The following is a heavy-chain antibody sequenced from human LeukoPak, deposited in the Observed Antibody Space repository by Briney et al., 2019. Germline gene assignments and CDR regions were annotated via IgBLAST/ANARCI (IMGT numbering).Heavy chain of an antibody. Sequence: PGGSLRLSCTTSGFTFGDYAMSWVRQAPGKGLEWVGFIRTRAYGGTTEYAASVKGRFTISRDESKSLAYLQMNSLKTEDTAVYYCTRDGFGTVATGRYFDNWGQGTLVTVSS. D-gene: IGHD1-26*01. V-gene: IGHV3-49*04. CDR3: TRDGFGTVATGRYFDN. CDR1: GFTFGDYA. CDR2: IRTRAYGGTT. J-gene: IGHJ4*02.